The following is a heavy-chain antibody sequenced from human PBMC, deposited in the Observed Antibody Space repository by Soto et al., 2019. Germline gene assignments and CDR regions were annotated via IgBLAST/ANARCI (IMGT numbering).Heavy chain of an antibody. CDR1: GFTFSRHA. Sequence: EVQLLESGGGLVQPGGSLRLSCTASGFTFSRHAMTWVRQAPGKGLEWVSGLSDSGGSIYYADSVKGRFTISRDNSMNTLYLQRNALRAEYTAIYYCAKVSSSWYAGFFDLWGQGTLFTVSS. V-gene: IGHV3-23*01. D-gene: IGHD6-13*01. CDR2: LSDSGGSI. J-gene: IGHJ4*02. CDR3: AKVSSSWYAGFFDL.